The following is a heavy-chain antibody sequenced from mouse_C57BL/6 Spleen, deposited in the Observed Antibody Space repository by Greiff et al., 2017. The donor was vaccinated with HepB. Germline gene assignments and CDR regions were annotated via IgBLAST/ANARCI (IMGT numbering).Heavy chain of an antibody. CDR3: ARHYPMDY. CDR2: IYPGDGDT. J-gene: IGHJ4*01. V-gene: IGHV1-82*01. Sequence: QVQLQQSGPELVKPGASVKISCKASGYAFSSSWMNWVKQRPGKGLEWIGRIYPGDGDTNYNGKFKGKATLTADKSSSTAYMQLSSLTSEDSAVYFCARHYPMDYWGQGTSVTVSS. CDR1: GYAFSSSW.